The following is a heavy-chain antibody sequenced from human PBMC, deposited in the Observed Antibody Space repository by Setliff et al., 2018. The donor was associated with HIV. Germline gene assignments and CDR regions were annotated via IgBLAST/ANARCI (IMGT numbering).Heavy chain of an antibody. CDR1: GYSFTSYG. J-gene: IGHJ4*02. V-gene: IGHV1-18*01. D-gene: IGHD3-22*01. Sequence: VKVSCKASGYSFTSYGISWVRQAPGQGLEWMGWISAYNGNKNYAQNLQDRVTMTTDTSTSTAYMELRSLRFDDTAVYYCARFPNPSQIVVIMPPDYWGQGTLVTVS. CDR3: ARFPNPSQIVVIMPPDY. CDR2: ISAYNGNK.